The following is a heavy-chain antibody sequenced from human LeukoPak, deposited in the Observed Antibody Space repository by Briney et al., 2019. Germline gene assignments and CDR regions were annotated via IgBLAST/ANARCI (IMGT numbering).Heavy chain of an antibody. J-gene: IGHJ6*03. CDR2: IYYSGST. Sequence: SETLSLTCTVSGGSISSYYWSWIRQPPGKGLEWIGYIYYSGSTNYNPSLKSRVTISVDTSKNQFSLKLSSVTAADTAVYYCARGGHSSSWYGYYYVDVWGKGTTVTVSS. CDR3: ARGGHSSSWYGYYYVDV. CDR1: GGSISSYY. V-gene: IGHV4-59*01. D-gene: IGHD6-13*01.